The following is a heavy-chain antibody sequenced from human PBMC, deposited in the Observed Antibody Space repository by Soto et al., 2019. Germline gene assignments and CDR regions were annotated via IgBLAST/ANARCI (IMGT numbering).Heavy chain of an antibody. J-gene: IGHJ4*02. CDR2: ISYDGSNK. V-gene: IGHV3-30*18. CDR1: GFTFSSYG. Sequence: QVQLVESGGGVVQPGRSLRLSCAASGFTFSSYGMHWVRQAPGKGLEWVAVISYDGSNKYYADSVKGRFTISRDNSKNTLYLQMNSLRVEDTAVYYCAKDTTVTPFDYWGQGTLVTVSS. D-gene: IGHD4-4*01. CDR3: AKDTTVTPFDY.